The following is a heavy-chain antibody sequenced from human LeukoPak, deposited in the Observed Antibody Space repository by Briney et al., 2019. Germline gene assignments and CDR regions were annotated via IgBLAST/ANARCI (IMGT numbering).Heavy chain of an antibody. CDR1: GFTFSSYA. D-gene: IGHD3-22*01. J-gene: IGHJ4*02. CDR3: AKGRLGGYALDY. CDR2: ISGSGGST. Sequence: GGSLTLSCAASGFTFSSYALSWVRQAPGKGLEWVSAISGSGGSTYYADSVKGPFTISRDNSKNTLYLQMNSLRAEDTAVYYCAKGRLGGYALDYWGQGTLVTVSS. V-gene: IGHV3-23*01.